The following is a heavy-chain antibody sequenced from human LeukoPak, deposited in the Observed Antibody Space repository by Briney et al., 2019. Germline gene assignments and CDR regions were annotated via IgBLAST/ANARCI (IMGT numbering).Heavy chain of an antibody. D-gene: IGHD4-17*01. Sequence: GGSLRLSCAASGFTFSDYYMNWIRQAPGKGLEWVSAISGSGGSTYYADSVKGRFTISRDNSKNTLYLQMNSLRAEDTAVYYCAKTVTTSLYWGQGTLVTVSS. CDR2: ISGSGGST. V-gene: IGHV3-23*01. J-gene: IGHJ4*02. CDR1: GFTFSDYY. CDR3: AKTVTTSLY.